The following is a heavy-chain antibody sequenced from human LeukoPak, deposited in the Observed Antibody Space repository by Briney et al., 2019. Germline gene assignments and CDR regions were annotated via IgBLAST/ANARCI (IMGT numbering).Heavy chain of an antibody. CDR3: ARDIDIVVVPAAIPGAYDAFDI. CDR1: GGTFSSYA. D-gene: IGHD2-2*01. V-gene: IGHV1-69*13. CDR2: IIPIFGTA. J-gene: IGHJ3*02. Sequence: SVKVSCRASGGTFSSYAISWVRQAPGQGLEWMGGIIPIFGTANYAQKFQGRVTITADESTSTAYMELSSLRSEDTAVYYCARDIDIVVVPAAIPGAYDAFDIWGQGTMVTVSS.